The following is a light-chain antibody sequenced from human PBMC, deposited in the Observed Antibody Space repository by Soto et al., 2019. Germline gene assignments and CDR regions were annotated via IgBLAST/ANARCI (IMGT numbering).Light chain of an antibody. J-gene: IGLJ1*01. CDR3: CSYPGSSILYV. CDR1: SNYNL. V-gene: IGLV2-23*02. Sequence: QSVLTQPASVSGSPGQSITISCTGTSNYNLVSWYQQHPGKAPKLVIYEVSERPSGVSNRFSGSKSGNTASLTISGLQAEDEADYYCCSYPGSSILYVFATGTKVTVL. CDR2: EVS.